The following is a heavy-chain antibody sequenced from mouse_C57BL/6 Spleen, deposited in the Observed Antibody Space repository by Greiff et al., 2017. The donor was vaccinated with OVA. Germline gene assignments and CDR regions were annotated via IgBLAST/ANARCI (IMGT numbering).Heavy chain of an antibody. J-gene: IGHJ1*03. CDR3: ARIRSGYFDV. D-gene: IGHD1-1*01. CDR2: INPNNGGT. CDR1: GYTFTDYY. V-gene: IGHV1-26*01. Sequence: VQLQQSGPELVKPGASVKISCKASGYTFTDYYMNWVKQSHGKSLEWIGDINPNNGGTSYNQKFKGKATLTVDKSSSTAYMELRSLTSEDSAVYYCARIRSGYFDVWGTGTTVTVSS.